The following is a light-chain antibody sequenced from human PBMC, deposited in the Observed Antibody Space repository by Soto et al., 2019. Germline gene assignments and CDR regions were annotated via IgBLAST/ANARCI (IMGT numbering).Light chain of an antibody. CDR1: QDIRKD. V-gene: IGKV1-6*01. CDR2: GAS. Sequence: AIQMTQSPSSLSASVGDRVTITCRASQDIRKDLAWYQQKPGKAPQILIYGASTLQTGVASRFSGSGSATDFTLTISSLQPGDSAAYYCLQDYNYPFTFGQGTKVDI. CDR3: LQDYNYPFT. J-gene: IGKJ2*01.